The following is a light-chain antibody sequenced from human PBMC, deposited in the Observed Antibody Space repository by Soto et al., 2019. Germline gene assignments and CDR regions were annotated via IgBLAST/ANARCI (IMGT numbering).Light chain of an antibody. CDR2: GAS. CDR1: QSVSSRY. CDR3: QQYGSSPIT. V-gene: IGKV3-20*01. Sequence: EIVLTQSPGTLSLSPGERATVSCRASQSVSSRYSAWYQQKPGQAPRLLIYGASSRATGIPDRFSGSGSGTDFTLTITRLEPEDFAVYYCQQYGSSPITFGQGTRLEIK. J-gene: IGKJ5*01.